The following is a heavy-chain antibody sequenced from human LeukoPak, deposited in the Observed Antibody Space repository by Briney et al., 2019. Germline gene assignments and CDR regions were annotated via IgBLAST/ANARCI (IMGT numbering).Heavy chain of an antibody. V-gene: IGHV3-74*01. D-gene: IGHD5-18*01. CDR2: INSDGSST. CDR3: ARVYSYGYFNFDY. CDR1: GFTFGSYS. J-gene: IGHJ4*02. Sequence: GGSLRLSCAASGFTFGSYSMRWVRQAPGKGLVWVSRINSDGSSTSYADSVKGRFTISRDNAKNTLYLQMNSLRAGDTAVYYCARVYSYGYFNFDYWGQGTLVTVSS.